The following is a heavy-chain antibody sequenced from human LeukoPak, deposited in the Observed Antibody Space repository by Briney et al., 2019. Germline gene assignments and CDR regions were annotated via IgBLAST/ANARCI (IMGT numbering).Heavy chain of an antibody. V-gene: IGHV3-21*01. CDR1: GFTFSSYW. CDR2: ISSSSSYI. D-gene: IGHD3-9*01. J-gene: IGHJ6*02. Sequence: PGGSLRLSCAASGFTFSSYWMHWVRQAPGKGLVWVSSISSSSSYIYYADSVKGRFTISRDNAKNSLYLQMNSLRAEDTAVYYCAREGGYYDILTGYLYYYYGMDVWGQGTTVTVSS. CDR3: AREGGYYDILTGYLYYYYGMDV.